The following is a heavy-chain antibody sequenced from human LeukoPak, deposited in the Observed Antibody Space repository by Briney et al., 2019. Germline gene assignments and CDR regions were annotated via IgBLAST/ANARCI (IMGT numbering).Heavy chain of an antibody. V-gene: IGHV3-23*01. J-gene: IGHJ4*02. D-gene: IGHD5-12*01. CDR3: AKDWSYSGWAYYFDY. CDR1: GFTFSSYA. CDR2: FSGSGGST. Sequence: PGGSLRLSCAASGFTFSSYAMSWVRQAPGKGLECISGFSGSGGSTYYADSVKGRFTISRDNSKNTLYLQMNSLRAEDTAVYYCAKDWSYSGWAYYFDYWGQGTLVTVSS.